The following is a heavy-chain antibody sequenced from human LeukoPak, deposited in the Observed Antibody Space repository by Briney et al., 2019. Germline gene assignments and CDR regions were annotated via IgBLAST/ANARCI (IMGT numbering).Heavy chain of an antibody. CDR1: GGSMSSYY. Sequence: SETLSLTCTVSGGSMSSYYWSWIRQPAGKGLEWIGRIYSSGSTNYNPSLKSRLTMSVDTSKNQFSLKLSSVSAADTAVYYCAIGTYYYDNSGSNWFDPWGQGTLVTVSS. D-gene: IGHD3-22*01. CDR2: IYSSGST. V-gene: IGHV4-4*07. J-gene: IGHJ5*02. CDR3: AIGTYYYDNSGSNWFDP.